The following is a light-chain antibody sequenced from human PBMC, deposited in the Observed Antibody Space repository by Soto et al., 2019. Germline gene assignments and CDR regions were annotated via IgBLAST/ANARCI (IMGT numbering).Light chain of an antibody. Sequence: EIVLTQSPGTLSFSPGERVTLSCRASQSVNSSYLAWYQHKPGQAPRLLIYGASTRATGIPDRFSGSGSGTDFTLTIARLEPGDFAVYYCQQYGNSPHTFGQGTKVDIK. J-gene: IGKJ1*01. CDR1: QSVNSSY. V-gene: IGKV3-20*01. CDR2: GAS. CDR3: QQYGNSPHT.